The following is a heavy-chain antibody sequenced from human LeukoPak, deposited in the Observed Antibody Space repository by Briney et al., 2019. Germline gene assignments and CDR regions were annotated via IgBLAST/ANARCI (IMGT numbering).Heavy chain of an antibody. D-gene: IGHD3-22*01. V-gene: IGHV3-23*01. CDR2: ISGSGGST. CDR1: GFTFSSYA. CDR3: AKTYYYDSSGYSSFDY. Sequence: AGGSLRLSCAASGFTFSSYAMSWVRQAPGKGLEWVSAISGSGGSTYYADSVKGRFTISRDNSKNTLYLQMNSLRAEDTAVYYCAKTYYYDSSGYSSFDYWGQGTLVTVSS. J-gene: IGHJ4*02.